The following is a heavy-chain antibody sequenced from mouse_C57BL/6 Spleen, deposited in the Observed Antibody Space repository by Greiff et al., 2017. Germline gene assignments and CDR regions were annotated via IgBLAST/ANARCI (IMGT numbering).Heavy chain of an antibody. D-gene: IGHD1-1*01. CDR2: IDPSDSET. CDR3: ARKGSSFFMDY. V-gene: IGHV1-52*01. CDR1: GYTFTSYW. Sequence: VQLQESGAELVRPGSSVKLSCKASGYTFTSYWMHWVKQRPIQGLEWIGNIDPSDSETHYNQKFKDKATLTVDKSSSTAYMQRSSLTSEDSAVYYCARKGSSFFMDYWGQGTSVTVSS. J-gene: IGHJ4*01.